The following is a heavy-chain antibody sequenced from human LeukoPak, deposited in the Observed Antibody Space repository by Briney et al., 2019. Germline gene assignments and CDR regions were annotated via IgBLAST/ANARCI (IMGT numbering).Heavy chain of an antibody. V-gene: IGHV3-30*18. CDR3: AKGRGYSYLPESMDV. D-gene: IGHD5-18*01. CDR1: GFTFSSYS. Sequence: GGSLRLSCAASGFTFSSYSMNWVRQAPGKGLEWVAVLAYDGSAEYYADSVKGRFTISRDNSKNTLYLQMNSLTAEDAAVYYCAKGRGYSYLPESMDVWGKGTTVTVSS. CDR2: LAYDGSAE. J-gene: IGHJ6*03.